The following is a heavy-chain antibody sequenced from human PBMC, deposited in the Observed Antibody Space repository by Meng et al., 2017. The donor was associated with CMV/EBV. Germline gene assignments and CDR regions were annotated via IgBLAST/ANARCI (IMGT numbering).Heavy chain of an antibody. V-gene: IGHV5-51*01. D-gene: IGHD2-2*01. Sequence: GESLKISRKGSGYSFTSYWIGWVRQMPGKGLEWMGIIYPGDSDTRYSPSFQGQVTISADKSISTAYLQWSSLKASDTAMYYCARRMGYCSSTSCYGVADAFDIWGQGTMVTVSS. CDR2: IYPGDSDT. CDR3: ARRMGYCSSTSCYGVADAFDI. CDR1: GYSFTSYW. J-gene: IGHJ3*02.